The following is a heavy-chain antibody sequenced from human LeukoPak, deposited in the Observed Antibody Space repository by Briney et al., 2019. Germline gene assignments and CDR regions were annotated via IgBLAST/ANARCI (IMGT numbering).Heavy chain of an antibody. J-gene: IGHJ4*02. CDR1: GYSISSGCY. Sequence: PSETLSLTCAVSGYSISSGCYWGWIRQPPGKGLEWIGSIYHSGSTYYNPSLKSRVTISVDTSKNQFSLKLSSVTAADTAVYYCARLGITIRALTPFDYWGQRTLVTVSS. CDR2: IYHSGST. D-gene: IGHD3-10*01. CDR3: ARLGITIRALTPFDY. V-gene: IGHV4-38-2*01.